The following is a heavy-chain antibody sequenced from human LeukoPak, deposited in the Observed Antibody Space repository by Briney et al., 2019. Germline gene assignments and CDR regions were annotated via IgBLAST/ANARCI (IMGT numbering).Heavy chain of an antibody. J-gene: IGHJ4*02. CDR1: GFTFSSYS. V-gene: IGHV3-21*01. D-gene: IGHD5-18*01. CDR3: ARVGTAMVIDY. Sequence: GGSLRHSCAASGFTFSSYSMNWVRQAPGKGLEWVSSISSSSSYIYYADSVKGRFTISRDNAKNSLYLQMNSRGAEDTAVYYCARVGTAMVIDYWGQGTLVTVSS. CDR2: ISSSSSYI.